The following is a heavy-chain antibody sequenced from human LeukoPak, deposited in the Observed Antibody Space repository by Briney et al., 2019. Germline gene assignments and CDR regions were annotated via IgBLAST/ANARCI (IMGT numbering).Heavy chain of an antibody. CDR3: ARAQTYGDSRLLLDY. V-gene: IGHV3-20*04. J-gene: IGHJ4*02. Sequence: RPGGSLRLSCAASGFTVSSNYMSWVRQAPGKGLEWVSGINWNGGSTGYADSVEGRFTIFRDNAKNSQYLQMNSLRVEDTALYYCARAQTYGDSRLLLDYWGQGTLVTVSS. CDR1: GFTVSSNY. CDR2: INWNGGST. D-gene: IGHD4-17*01.